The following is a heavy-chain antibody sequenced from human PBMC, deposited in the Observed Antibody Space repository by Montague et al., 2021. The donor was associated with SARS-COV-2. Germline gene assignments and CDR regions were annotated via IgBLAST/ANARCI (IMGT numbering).Heavy chain of an antibody. J-gene: IGHJ6*02. D-gene: IGHD6-13*01. CDR2: IFYTGST. CDR1: GDSITTYY. CDR3: ARQAAGSYFYYGVDV. Sequence: SETLSLTCAVYGDSITTYYWNWIRQPPGKGLEWLGSIFYTGSTNXNPSLKSRVTISLDTSKNQFFLKVTSVTAADTAVYYCARQAAGSYFYYGVDVWGQGTTVTVSS. V-gene: IGHV4-59*12.